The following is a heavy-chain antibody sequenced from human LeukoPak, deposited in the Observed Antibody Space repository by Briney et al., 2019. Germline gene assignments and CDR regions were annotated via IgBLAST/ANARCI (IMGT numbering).Heavy chain of an antibody. V-gene: IGHV1-46*01. J-gene: IGHJ4*02. D-gene: IGHD6-6*01. Sequence: ASVKVSCKASGYIFSSYYMHWVRQAPGQGLEWMGIINPSGGSTSYAQRFQGKVTMTRDTSTSTVYLELSSLRSEDTAVYYCARVDSRHTGGDYWGQGTLVTVSS. CDR1: GYIFSSYY. CDR2: INPSGGST. CDR3: ARVDSRHTGGDY.